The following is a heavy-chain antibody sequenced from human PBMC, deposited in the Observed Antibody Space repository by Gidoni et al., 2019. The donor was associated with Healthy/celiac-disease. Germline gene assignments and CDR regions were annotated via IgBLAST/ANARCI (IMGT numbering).Heavy chain of an antibody. CDR2: ISAYNGNT. CDR3: AREGEGIAVAASWFDP. D-gene: IGHD6-19*01. J-gene: IGHJ5*02. V-gene: IGHV1-18*04. Sequence: QVQLVQSGAEVKKPGAAVKVSCKAYGYTFTSYGISGVRQAPGQGLEWMGWISAYNGNTTYAQKLQGRVTMTTDTSTSTAYMELRSLRSDDTAVYYCAREGEGIAVAASWFDPWGQGTLVTVTS. CDR1: GYTFTSYG.